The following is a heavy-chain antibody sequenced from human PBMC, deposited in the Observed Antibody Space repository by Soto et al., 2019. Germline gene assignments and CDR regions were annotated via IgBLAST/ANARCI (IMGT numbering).Heavy chain of an antibody. D-gene: IGHD2-15*01. CDR3: AKGTTAVYCFDF. CDR1: GFTFSSYA. Sequence: DVQLLESGGGLVQPGGSLRLSCAASGFTFSSYAMSWVRQAPGKGLEWVSAISATGGSAFYADSVKGRFTISRDNSKNTVFLQIDSLVTEDTAVYYCAKGTTAVYCFDFWGQVTLVTVSS. V-gene: IGHV3-23*01. CDR2: ISATGGSA. J-gene: IGHJ4*02.